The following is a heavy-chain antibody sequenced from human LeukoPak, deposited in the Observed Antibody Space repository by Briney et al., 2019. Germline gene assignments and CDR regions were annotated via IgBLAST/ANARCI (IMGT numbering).Heavy chain of an antibody. J-gene: IGHJ5*02. D-gene: IGHD5-24*01. CDR3: ARESLTWLQSRTSWFDP. V-gene: IGHV4-39*07. CDR1: GGSISSSTYF. Sequence: SETLSLTCTVSGGSISSSTYFWGWIRQPPGKGLEWIGTIYYSGSTYYNPSLKSRVTISVDSSKNQFSLRLSSVTAADTAVYYCARESLTWLQSRTSWFDPWGQGTLVTVSS. CDR2: IYYSGST.